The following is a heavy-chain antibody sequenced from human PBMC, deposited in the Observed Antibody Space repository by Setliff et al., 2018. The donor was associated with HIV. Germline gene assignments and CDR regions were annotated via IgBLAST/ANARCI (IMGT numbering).Heavy chain of an antibody. Sequence: KPSETLSLTCSVSGDSVSSRKYYWGWIRQSPGKGLEWIGSVYFNGITHDNPSLKSRVTTSVDTSKNQFFLHLSSVTAADTAIYYCVTVVQVDLGVALFDYWGQGALVTVSS. D-gene: IGHD2-21*01. CDR1: GDSVSSRKYY. CDR2: VYFNGIT. J-gene: IGHJ4*02. V-gene: IGHV4-39*01. CDR3: VTVVQVDLGVALFDY.